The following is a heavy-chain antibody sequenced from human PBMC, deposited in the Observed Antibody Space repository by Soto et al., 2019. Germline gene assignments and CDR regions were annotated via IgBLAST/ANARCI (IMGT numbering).Heavy chain of an antibody. D-gene: IGHD3-10*01. J-gene: IGHJ4*02. V-gene: IGHV3-11*05. CDR2: ISSSGSFT. Sequence: QVQLVESGGGLVKPGGSLRLSCAVSGFTFSDYYMSWIRQAPGKGLEWVSYISSSGSFTNYADSVKGRFTISRDNAKNSLYLQMNRLGAEDTAVYYCARDLMSHYYGSGSYFHRYRGQGTPVNLSS. CDR1: GFTFSDYY. CDR3: ARDLMSHYYGSGSYFHRY.